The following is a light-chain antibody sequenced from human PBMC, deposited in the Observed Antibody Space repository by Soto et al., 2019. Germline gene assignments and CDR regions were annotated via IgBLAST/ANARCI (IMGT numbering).Light chain of an antibody. Sequence: EIQVTQSPTSLSASVGDRVNITCRASRSIGNNLNWYQQRPGKAPQLLIYAASSLRSGVPSRFSGSTSGTDFTLTINGLQPEDFATYYWQPSFSPHITFGQGTRL. CDR3: QPSFSPHIT. J-gene: IGKJ5*01. CDR1: RSIGNN. V-gene: IGKV1-39*01. CDR2: AAS.